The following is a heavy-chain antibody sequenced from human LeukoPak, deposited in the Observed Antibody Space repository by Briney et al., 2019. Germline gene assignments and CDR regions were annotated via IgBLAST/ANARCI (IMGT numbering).Heavy chain of an antibody. CDR3: AKDLGGLYYYYYGMDV. CDR2: ISSSSSYI. Sequence: GGSLRLSCAASGFTFSSYSMNWVRQAPGKWLEWVSSISSSSSYIYYADSVKGRFTISRDNAKNSLYLQMNSLRAEDTAVYYCAKDLGGLYYYYYGMDVWGQGTTVTGSS. V-gene: IGHV3-21*04. CDR1: GFTFSSYS. D-gene: IGHD3-16*01. J-gene: IGHJ6*02.